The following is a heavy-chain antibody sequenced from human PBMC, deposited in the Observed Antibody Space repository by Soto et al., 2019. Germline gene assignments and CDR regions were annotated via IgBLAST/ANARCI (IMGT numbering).Heavy chain of an antibody. J-gene: IGHJ5*02. D-gene: IGHD2-15*01. CDR1: GFSFSTYA. CDR2: ISGNSGSS. Sequence: GGSLRLSCAASGFSFSTYAMSWVRQAPGKGLEWVSGISGNSGSSYYADSVKGRFTVSRDNSKNTVYLQMNSLRGDDTAVYYCAKVSVVVLAAGDWFDPWGQGTLVTVSS. CDR3: AKVSVVVLAAGDWFDP. V-gene: IGHV3-23*01.